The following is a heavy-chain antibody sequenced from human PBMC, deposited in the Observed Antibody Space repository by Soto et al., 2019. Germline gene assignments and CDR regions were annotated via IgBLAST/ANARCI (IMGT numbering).Heavy chain of an antibody. CDR1: GFSLTDTDVG. CDR2: ILSNDEE. D-gene: IGHD2-15*01. J-gene: IGHJ6*02. V-gene: IGHV2-26*01. Sequence: SGPTLVNPTETLTLTCIVSGFSLTDTDVGVSWIRQSPGKALEWLAHILSNDEEVYSSSLTSRLTISKDTSKNQVVLTMSNMQPVDTATYYCARIRGYCSGGSCYYYYYARDVWGQGTTVTVS. CDR3: ARIRGYCSGGSCYYYYYARDV.